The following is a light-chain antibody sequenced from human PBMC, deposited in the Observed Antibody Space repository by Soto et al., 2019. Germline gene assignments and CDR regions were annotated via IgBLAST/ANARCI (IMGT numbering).Light chain of an antibody. V-gene: IGLV1-44*01. J-gene: IGLJ2*01. CDR3: AAWDESLNGVV. Sequence: QSVLTQSPSSSGTPGQTVTISCSGSSSNIGSNPVDWYQQLPGTAPNVLIYTNNQRPSGVPDRFSGSKSGTSASLAISGLQSADEAEYYCAAWDESLNGVVFGGGTKLTVL. CDR1: SSNIGSNP. CDR2: TNN.